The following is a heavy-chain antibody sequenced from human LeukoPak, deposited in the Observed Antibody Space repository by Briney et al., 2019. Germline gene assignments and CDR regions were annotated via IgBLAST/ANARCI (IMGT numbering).Heavy chain of an antibody. CDR1: GFTFSTYW. CDR3: ARGPTMKMDV. D-gene: IGHD3-22*01. J-gene: IGHJ6*04. V-gene: IGHV3-7*01. Sequence: GGSLRLSCAASGFTFSTYWMNWFRQTPGKGLEWVAKIKADGGEKDHVASVKGRFTISRDNSKNTLYLQMNSLRAEDTAVYYCARGPTMKMDVWGKGTTVTVSS. CDR2: IKADGGEK.